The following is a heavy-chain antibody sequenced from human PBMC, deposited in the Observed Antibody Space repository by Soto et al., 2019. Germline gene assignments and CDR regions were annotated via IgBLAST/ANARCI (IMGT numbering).Heavy chain of an antibody. CDR1: GFSVSSRH. CDR3: ARGSPSCISGVCYRQNDYFDY. Sequence: GGSLRLSCAASGFSVSSRHMIWVRQAPGRGLEWVSVIYSGGNTYYADSVKGRFTISRDISKNTLYLQMNSLRAEDTAVYYCARGSPSCISGVCYRQNDYFDYWGQGSLVTVSS. J-gene: IGHJ4*02. CDR2: IYSGGNT. V-gene: IGHV3-53*01. D-gene: IGHD2-8*01.